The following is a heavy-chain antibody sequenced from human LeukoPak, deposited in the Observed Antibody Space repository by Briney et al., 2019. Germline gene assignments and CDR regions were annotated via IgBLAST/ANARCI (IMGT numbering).Heavy chain of an antibody. D-gene: IGHD5-18*01. CDR1: GGSISSYF. Sequence: SETLSLTCTVSGGSISSYFWSWIRQSPGKGLEWIGLMYHSGSTNYNPSLKSRVIMSQDTSTNQFSLQVNSVTAADSAVYYCARSFRGYSQGYYYYAMDVWGQGTTVTVFS. V-gene: IGHV4-59*01. CDR3: ARSFRGYSQGYYYYAMDV. CDR2: MYHSGST. J-gene: IGHJ6*02.